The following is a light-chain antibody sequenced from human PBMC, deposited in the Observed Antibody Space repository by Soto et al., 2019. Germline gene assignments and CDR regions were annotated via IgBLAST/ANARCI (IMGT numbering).Light chain of an antibody. Sequence: EIVLTQSPGTLSLSPGERATISCRASQSVSGRYFAWYQKKPGQAPILLIEGASSRAAGIPDMFSGSESGPDFTLTISRVEPEDFAVYYCQQYESSPHNFGPGTRVEI. J-gene: IGKJ3*01. CDR2: GAS. CDR3: QQYESSPHN. V-gene: IGKV3-20*01. CDR1: QSVSGRY.